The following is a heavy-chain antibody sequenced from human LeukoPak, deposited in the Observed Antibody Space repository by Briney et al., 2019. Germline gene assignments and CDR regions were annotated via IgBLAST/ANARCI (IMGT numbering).Heavy chain of an antibody. CDR2: INHSGST. V-gene: IGHV4-34*01. CDR3: ARTPYSSSWYGYFQH. CDR1: GGSFSGYY. J-gene: IGHJ1*01. D-gene: IGHD6-13*01. Sequence: SETLSLTCAVYGGSFSGYYWSWIRQPPGKGLEWIGEINHSGSTNYNPSLKSRVTMSVDTSKNQFSLKLSSVTAADTAVYYCARTPYSSSWYGYFQHWGQGTLVTVSS.